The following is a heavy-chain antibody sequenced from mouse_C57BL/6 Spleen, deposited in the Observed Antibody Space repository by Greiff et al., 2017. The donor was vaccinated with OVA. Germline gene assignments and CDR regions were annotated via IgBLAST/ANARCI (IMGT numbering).Heavy chain of an antibody. J-gene: IGHJ1*03. CDR1: GYTFTSYW. CDR3: ARVGDGTWYFDV. CDR2: IDPSDSYT. D-gene: IGHD1-1*01. Sequence: QVQLQQPGAELVKPGASVKLSCKASGYTFTSYWMQWVKQRPGQGLEWIGEIDPSDSYTNYNQKFKGKATLTVDTSSSPAFMQLSSLTSEDSAVYYCARVGDGTWYFDVWGTGTTVTVSS. V-gene: IGHV1-50*01.